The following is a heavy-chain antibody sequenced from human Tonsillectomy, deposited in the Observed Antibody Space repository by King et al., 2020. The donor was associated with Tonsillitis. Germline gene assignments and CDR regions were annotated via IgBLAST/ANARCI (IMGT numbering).Heavy chain of an antibody. CDR2: ISGSGVGT. CDR1: GFTFSTYA. Sequence: VQLVESGGGLVQPGGSLRLSCAASGFTFSTYAMSWVRQAPGKGLEWVSAISGSGVGTYYSDSVKGRFTMSRDNSKRILYLQMNGLRAEDTAVYYCAKVPGDFWSTSYYFDYWGLGTLVTVSS. D-gene: IGHD3-3*01. J-gene: IGHJ4*02. V-gene: IGHV3-23*04. CDR3: AKVPGDFWSTSYYFDY.